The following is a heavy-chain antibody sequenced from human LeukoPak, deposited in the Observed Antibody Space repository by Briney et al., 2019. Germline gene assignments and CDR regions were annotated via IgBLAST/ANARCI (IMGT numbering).Heavy chain of an antibody. CDR1: EITFNTYA. J-gene: IGHJ4*02. V-gene: IGHV3-23*01. CDR2: ISGNNAHT. Sequence: GGSLRLSCVASEITFNTYAMSWVRQAPGKGLEWVSSISGNNAHTYYADSVKGRFTISRDNSKNTLYLQMNSLRAEDTAVYYCAKDPSSSWEPYHDYWGQGTLVTVSS. CDR3: AKDPSSSWEPYHDY. D-gene: IGHD6-13*01.